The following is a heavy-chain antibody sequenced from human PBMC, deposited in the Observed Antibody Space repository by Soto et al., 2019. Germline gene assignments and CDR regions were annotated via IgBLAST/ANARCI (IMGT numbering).Heavy chain of an antibody. CDR1: GFSFSDYA. CDR2: ISGDAGST. J-gene: IGHJ4*02. Sequence: EVQLLESGGGLVQPGGSLRLSCAASGFSFSDYAMSWVRQAPGKGLEWVSIISGDAGSTKYADSVKGRFTISRVNSKNSVYLQMNSLRAEETAVYYCAKRVYGDYVWFDYGGQGTLVTVSS. CDR3: AKRVYGDYVWFDY. D-gene: IGHD4-17*01. V-gene: IGHV3-23*01.